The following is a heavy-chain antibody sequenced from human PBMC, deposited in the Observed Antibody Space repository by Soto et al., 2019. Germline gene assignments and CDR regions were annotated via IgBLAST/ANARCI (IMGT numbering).Heavy chain of an antibody. J-gene: IGHJ4*02. D-gene: IGHD3-10*01. CDR2: IYHSGST. V-gene: IGHV4-30-2*01. CDR3: ARAKTEAGVDY. Sequence: QLQLQESGSGLVKPSQTLSLTCAVSGGSISSGGYSWSWIRQPPVKGLEWIGYIYHSGSTYYNPSLKSRVTISVDRSKNQCSLKLSSVTAADTAVYYCARAKTEAGVDYWGQGTLVTVSS. CDR1: GGSISSGGYS.